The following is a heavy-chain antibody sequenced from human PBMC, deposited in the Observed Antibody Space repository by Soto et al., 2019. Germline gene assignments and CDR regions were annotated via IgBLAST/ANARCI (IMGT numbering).Heavy chain of an antibody. CDR2: MNPNSGGT. J-gene: IGHJ4*02. Sequence: QVQLVQSGAEVKKPGASVKVSCKASGYTFTGYYIHWVRQVPGQGLEWMGWMNPNSGGTNYAQRCQGRGTFTSDASINTAYMEMTRLTADDTAACYCARSTEARAETDFWGQGTLVTVSS. CDR1: GYTFTGYY. CDR3: ARSTEARAETDF. V-gene: IGHV1-2*02.